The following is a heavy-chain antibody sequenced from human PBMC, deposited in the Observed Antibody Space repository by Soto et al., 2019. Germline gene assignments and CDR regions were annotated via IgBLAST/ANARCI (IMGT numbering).Heavy chain of an antibody. D-gene: IGHD2-2*01. J-gene: IGHJ6*02. CDR2: ISAYNGNT. CDR3: ARGGCSSTSCYYYYYGMDV. CDR1: GYTFTSYG. Sequence: ASVKVSCKASGYTFTSYGISWVRQAPGQGLEWMGWISAYNGNTNYAQKIKGRVTMTTDTSTSTDNKELRSLRSDDTAVNYCARGGCSSTSCYYYYYGMDVWGQGTTVTVSS. V-gene: IGHV1-18*01.